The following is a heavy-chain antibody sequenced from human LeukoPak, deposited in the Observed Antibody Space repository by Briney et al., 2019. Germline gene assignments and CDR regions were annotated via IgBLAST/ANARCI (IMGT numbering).Heavy chain of an antibody. Sequence: PGGSLRLSCAASGFTFRDYAMPWVRQAPGQGLEWVALISYEGTNKYYADSVKGRFTISRDNSKNTLYLEVNSLRAEDTAVYFCAKVSADNRHAIGFFFDSWGQGTLVTVSS. D-gene: IGHD1-1*01. J-gene: IGHJ4*02. CDR3: AKVSADNRHAIGFFFDS. CDR2: ISYEGTNK. V-gene: IGHV3-30-3*01. CDR1: GFTFRDYA.